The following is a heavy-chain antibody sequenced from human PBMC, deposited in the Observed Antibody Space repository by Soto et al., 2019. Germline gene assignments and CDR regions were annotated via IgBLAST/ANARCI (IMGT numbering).Heavy chain of an antibody. D-gene: IGHD2-8*01. CDR3: ARDPYHVLMVNAPNLYGMDV. Sequence: QVQLVQSGAEVKKPGASVKVSCKASGYTFTTYDISWVRQAPGQGLEWMGRISTYNGDTNYPQSLQGRLTMTTDTSNATAYMELRSLGSDDTAVYYCARDPYHVLMVNAPNLYGMDVWGEGTTVTVSS. J-gene: IGHJ6*04. V-gene: IGHV1-18*01. CDR1: GYTFTTYD. CDR2: ISTYNGDT.